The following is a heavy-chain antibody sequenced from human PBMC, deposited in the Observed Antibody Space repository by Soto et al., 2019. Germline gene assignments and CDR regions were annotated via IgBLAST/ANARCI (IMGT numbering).Heavy chain of an antibody. CDR2: ISAYNGNT. CDR3: ARYCGGECYSRPLDY. Sequence: ASVKVSCKASGXTFTSYGISWVRQAPGQGLEWMGWISAYNGNTNYAQKLQGRVTMTTDTSTSTAYMELRSLRSDDTAVYYCARYCGGECYSRPLDYWGQGTLVTVSS. V-gene: IGHV1-18*01. CDR1: GXTFTSYG. J-gene: IGHJ4*02. D-gene: IGHD2-21*01.